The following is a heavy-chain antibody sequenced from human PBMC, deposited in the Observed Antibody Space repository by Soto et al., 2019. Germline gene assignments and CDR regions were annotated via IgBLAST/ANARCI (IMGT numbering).Heavy chain of an antibody. CDR3: AKEQDIVVVVAAPYNWFDP. J-gene: IGHJ5*02. CDR1: GFTFSSYA. V-gene: IGHV3-23*01. D-gene: IGHD2-15*01. CDR2: ISGSGGST. Sequence: EVQLLESGGGLVQPGGSLSLSCAASGFTFSSYAMSWVRQAPGKGLEWVSAISGSGGSTYYADSVKGRFTISRDNSKNTLYLQMNSLRAEDTAVYYCAKEQDIVVVVAAPYNWFDPWGQGTLVTVST.